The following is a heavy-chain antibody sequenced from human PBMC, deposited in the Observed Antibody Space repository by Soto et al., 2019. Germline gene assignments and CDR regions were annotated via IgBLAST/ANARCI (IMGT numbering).Heavy chain of an antibody. V-gene: IGHV4-59*01. Sequence: QVQLQESGPGLVKPSETLSLTCTVSGGSISSYYWSWIRQPPGKGLEWIGYIYYSGSTNYNPSLKSRNTISVDTSKHQFYLRQRSVTAADTAVYNCASTPIWFGEFHFDYWGQGTLVTVSS. CDR3: ASTPIWFGEFHFDY. D-gene: IGHD3-10*01. CDR1: GGSISSYY. CDR2: IYYSGST. J-gene: IGHJ4*02.